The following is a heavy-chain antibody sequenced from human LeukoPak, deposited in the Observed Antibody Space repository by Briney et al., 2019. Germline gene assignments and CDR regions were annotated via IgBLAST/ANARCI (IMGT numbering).Heavy chain of an antibody. CDR1: GFTFSSYA. V-gene: IGHV3-30-3*02. D-gene: IGHD3-10*01. CDR2: ISYDGSNK. Sequence: GGSLRLSCAASGFTFSSYAMHWVRQAPGKGLEWVAVISYDGSNKYYADSVKGRFTISRDNAKNSLYLQMNSLRAEDTALYYCAKTTVRGPQVASAYLYFDYWGQGTLVTVSS. CDR3: AKTTVRGPQVASAYLYFDY. J-gene: IGHJ4*02.